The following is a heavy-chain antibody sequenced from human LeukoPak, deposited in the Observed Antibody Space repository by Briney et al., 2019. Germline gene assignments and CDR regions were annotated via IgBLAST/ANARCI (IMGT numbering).Heavy chain of an antibody. CDR1: GFTFGKFW. V-gene: IGHV3-7*01. D-gene: IGHD3-22*01. CDR3: ARAAMYYYDIWDY. Sequence: GGSLRLSCAVSGFTFGKFWMHWVRQAPGKGLEWVANIKQDESVKDYVDSVKGRFTSSRDDAKNTLYLQMNSLRAEDTAVYYCARAAMYYYDIWDYWGQGTLVTVSS. J-gene: IGHJ4*02. CDR2: IKQDESVK.